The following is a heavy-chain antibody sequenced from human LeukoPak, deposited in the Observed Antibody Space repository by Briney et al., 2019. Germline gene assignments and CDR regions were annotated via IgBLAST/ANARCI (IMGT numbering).Heavy chain of an antibody. Sequence: GGTLRLSCAASGFTFSSYGMSWVRQAPGKGLEWVSAISGSGGSTYYADSVKGRFTISKDNAKNTLYLQMNSLRAEDTAVYYCAKDAAYYYYMDVWGKGTTVTVSS. D-gene: IGHD2-15*01. V-gene: IGHV3-23*01. CDR1: GFTFSSYG. CDR2: ISGSGGST. CDR3: AKDAAYYYYMDV. J-gene: IGHJ6*03.